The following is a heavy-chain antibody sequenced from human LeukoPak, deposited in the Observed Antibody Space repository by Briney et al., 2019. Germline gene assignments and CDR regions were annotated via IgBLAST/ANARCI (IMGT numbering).Heavy chain of an antibody. V-gene: IGHV1-2*02. CDR2: INPNSGGT. D-gene: IGHD3-22*01. CDR1: GYTFTGYY. CDR3: ARVVAVRGYYDSSGYFPNWFDP. Sequence: ASVKVSRKASGYTFTGYYMHWVRQAPGQGLEWMGWINPNSGGTNYAQKFQGRVTMTRDTSISTAYMELSRLRSDDTAVYYCARVVAVRGYYDSSGYFPNWFDPWGQGTLVTVSS. J-gene: IGHJ5*02.